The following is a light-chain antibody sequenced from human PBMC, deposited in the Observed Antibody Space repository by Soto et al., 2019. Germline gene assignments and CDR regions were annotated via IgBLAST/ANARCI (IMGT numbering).Light chain of an antibody. CDR3: SSYTSDSTHV. V-gene: IGLV2-14*01. CDR2: EVI. CDR1: SSDVGGYDY. Sequence: QSALTQPASVSGSPGQSITISCIGTSSDVGGYDYVSWYQQNPGKAPKLIIYEVINRPSGVSSRFSGSKSGNTASLTISGLLAEDEGDYYCSSYTSDSTHVFGSGIKVTVL. J-gene: IGLJ1*01.